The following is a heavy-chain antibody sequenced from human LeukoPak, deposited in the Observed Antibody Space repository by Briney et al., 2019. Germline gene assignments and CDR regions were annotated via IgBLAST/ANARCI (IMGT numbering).Heavy chain of an antibody. V-gene: IGHV3-21*01. CDR1: GFTFSSYS. J-gene: IGHJ5*02. CDR3: AREMLAAVAAQS. D-gene: IGHD6-19*01. CDR2: ITSSSSYI. Sequence: GGSLRLSCAASGFTFSSYSMNWVRQAPGKGLEWVASITSSSSYIYYADSVKGRFTISRDNAKNSLYLQMYSLRAEDTAVYYCAREMLAAVAAQSWGQGTLVTVSS.